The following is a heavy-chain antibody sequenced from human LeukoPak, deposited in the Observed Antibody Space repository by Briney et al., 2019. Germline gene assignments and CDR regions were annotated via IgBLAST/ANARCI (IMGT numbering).Heavy chain of an antibody. D-gene: IGHD3-22*01. J-gene: IGHJ4*02. CDR2: IRYDGSNK. Sequence: PGGSLRLPCAASGFTFSSYGMHWVRQAPGKGLEWVAFIRYDGSNKYYADSVKGRFTISRDNSKNTLYLQMNSLRAEDTAVYYRAEPYYDTSGYASDYWGQGTLVTVSS. CDR3: AEPYYDTSGYASDY. V-gene: IGHV3-30*02. CDR1: GFTFSSYG.